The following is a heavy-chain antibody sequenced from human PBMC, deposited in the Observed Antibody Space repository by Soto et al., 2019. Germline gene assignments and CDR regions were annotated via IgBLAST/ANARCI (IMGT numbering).Heavy chain of an antibody. CDR1: GYTFTSYY. V-gene: IGHV1-46*01. J-gene: IGHJ4*02. Sequence: QVQLVQSGAEVKKPGASVKVSCKASGYTFTSYYMHWVRQAPGQGLEWMGMIGPSGGSTTYAQNFQGRVNMIRDTSTSTVYMELSSMRPEDTAVYYCARDRARGGLFDYWGEGTLVTVSS. D-gene: IGHD2-15*01. CDR3: ARDRARGGLFDY. CDR2: IGPSGGST.